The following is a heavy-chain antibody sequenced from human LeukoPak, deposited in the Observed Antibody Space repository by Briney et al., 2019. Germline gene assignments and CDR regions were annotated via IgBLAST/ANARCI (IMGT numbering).Heavy chain of an antibody. CDR3: ARDQVAMVRGVISRHFDY. CDR1: GFTFSSYE. D-gene: IGHD3-10*01. V-gene: IGHV3-48*03. J-gene: IGHJ4*02. Sequence: GGSLRLSCAASGFTFSSYEMNWVRQAPGKGLEWVSYISSSGSTIYYADSVKGRFTISRDNAKNSLYLQMNSLRAEDTAVYYCARDQVAMVRGVISRHFDYWGQGTLVTVSS. CDR2: ISSSGSTI.